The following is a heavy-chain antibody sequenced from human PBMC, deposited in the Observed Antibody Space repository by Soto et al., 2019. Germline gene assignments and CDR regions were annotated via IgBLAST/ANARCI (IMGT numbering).Heavy chain of an antibody. V-gene: IGHV4-59*01. Sequence: KASETLSLNCTVSGDSIRDSFWSWVRQPPGKGLEWLGLVHHTGNTNYNPSLETRVTMLVDTSANHFSLTLTSVTPADTAITYCARGREDNSDPHFGHLFVSLGQGTLVTVSS. CDR1: GDSIRDSF. CDR2: VHHTGNT. J-gene: IGHJ4*02. CDR3: ARGREDNSDPHFGHLFVS. D-gene: IGHD3-22*01.